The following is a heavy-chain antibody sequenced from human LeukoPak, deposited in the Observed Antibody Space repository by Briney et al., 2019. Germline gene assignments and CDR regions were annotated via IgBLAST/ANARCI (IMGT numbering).Heavy chain of an antibody. CDR3: ARGDGYNYNFDY. V-gene: IGHV1-69*01. CDR2: IIPIFGTA. CDR1: GGTFISYA. J-gene: IGHJ4*02. Sequence: GASVKVSCKASGGTFISYAISWVRQAPGQGLEWMGGIIPIFGTANYAQKFQGRVTITADESTSTAYMELSSLRSEDTAVYYCARGDGYNYNFDYWGQGTLVTVSS. D-gene: IGHD5-24*01.